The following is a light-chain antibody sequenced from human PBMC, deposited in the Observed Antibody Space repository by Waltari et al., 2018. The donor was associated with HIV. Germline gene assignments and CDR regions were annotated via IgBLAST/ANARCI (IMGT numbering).Light chain of an antibody. CDR1: SSDVGGSSY. CDR2: DVT. CDR3: CSYAGSYKYI. V-gene: IGLV2-11*01. Sequence: QSALTQPRSVSGSPGQSVTISCTGTSSDVGGSSYVSWYQQHPAKAPKVLIYDVTKRPSGAPDRFSGSKSGNTASLTISGLQAEDEADYYCCSYAGSYKYILGSGTKVTVL. J-gene: IGLJ1*01.